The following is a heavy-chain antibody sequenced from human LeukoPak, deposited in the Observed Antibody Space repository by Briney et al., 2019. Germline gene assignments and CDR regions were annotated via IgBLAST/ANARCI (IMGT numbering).Heavy chain of an antibody. CDR2: ISAYNGNT. Sequence: ASVKVSCKASGYTFTSYGISWVRQAPGQGLEWMGWISAYNGNTNYAQKLQGRVTMTTDTSTSTAYMELSRLRSDDTAVYYCARATYYYDSSGYLDYYYYYMDVWAKGTTVTISS. CDR3: ARATYYYDSSGYLDYYYYYMDV. CDR1: GYTFTSYG. D-gene: IGHD3-22*01. V-gene: IGHV1-18*01. J-gene: IGHJ6*03.